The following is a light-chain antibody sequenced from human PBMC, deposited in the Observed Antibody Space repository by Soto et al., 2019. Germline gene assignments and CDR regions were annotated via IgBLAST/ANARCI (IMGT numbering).Light chain of an antibody. Sequence: IQFTHAPSSLAASVGDRVTTPCRARQGSNNYLAWYQQKPGKAPKLLIYGASTLQSGVPSRFSGSGSGTEFTLTISSLQPDDFATYYCQQYNTYSTFGQGTKVDIK. CDR2: GAS. CDR1: QGSNNY. J-gene: IGKJ1*01. CDR3: QQYNTYST. V-gene: IGKV1-9*01.